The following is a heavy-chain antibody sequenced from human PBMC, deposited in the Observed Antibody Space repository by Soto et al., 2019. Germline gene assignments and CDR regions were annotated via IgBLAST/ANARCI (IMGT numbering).Heavy chain of an antibody. D-gene: IGHD3-22*01. V-gene: IGHV4-59*01. Sequence: SETLSLTYTVSGGSISSYYWSWIRQPPGKGLEWIGYIYYSGSTNYNPSLKSRVTISVDTSKNQFSLKLSSVTAADTAVYYCARAAGRGDSSGYSRLFDPWGQGTLVTVSS. J-gene: IGHJ5*02. CDR3: ARAAGRGDSSGYSRLFDP. CDR1: GGSISSYY. CDR2: IYYSGST.